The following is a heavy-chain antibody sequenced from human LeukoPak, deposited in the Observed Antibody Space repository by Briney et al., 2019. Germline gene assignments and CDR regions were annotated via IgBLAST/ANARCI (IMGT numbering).Heavy chain of an antibody. V-gene: IGHV1-69*13. Sequence: SVTASCKASGCTFISYAISWVRQAPGQGLEWMGGIIPIFGTANYVQKSQGRVTITADESTSTAYMELSSLRSEDTAVYYCARVFGSGSWGQGTLVTVSS. CDR3: ARVFGSGS. CDR2: IIPIFGTA. D-gene: IGHD3-3*01. J-gene: IGHJ5*02. CDR1: GCTFISYA.